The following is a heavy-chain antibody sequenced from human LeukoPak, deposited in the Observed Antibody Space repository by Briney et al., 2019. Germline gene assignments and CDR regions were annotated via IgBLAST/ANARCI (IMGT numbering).Heavy chain of an antibody. J-gene: IGHJ4*02. CDR2: INPSGGST. Sequence: ASVKVSCKASGYTFPSYFMHWVRQAPGQGLEWMGIINPSGGSTSYAQKFQGRVTMTRDTSTSTVYMELSSLRSEDTAVYYCARERELTSVIDYWGQGTLVTVSS. D-gene: IGHD1-26*01. V-gene: IGHV1-46*01. CDR1: GYTFPSYF. CDR3: ARERELTSVIDY.